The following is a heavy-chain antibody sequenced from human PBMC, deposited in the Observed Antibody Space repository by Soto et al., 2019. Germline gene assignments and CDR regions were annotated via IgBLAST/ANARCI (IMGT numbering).Heavy chain of an antibody. D-gene: IGHD1-1*01. CDR1: GYTFTSYG. Sequence: QVHLVQSGAEVKKPGASVKVSCKCPGYTFTSYGITWVRQAPGQGLEWMGWISAHNGNTDHAQKLQGRVTVTRDTSTSTGYMELRSLRSDDTAVYYWARGRYGDYWGQGALVNVSS. J-gene: IGHJ4*02. CDR3: ARGRYGDY. CDR2: ISAHNGNT. V-gene: IGHV1-18*01.